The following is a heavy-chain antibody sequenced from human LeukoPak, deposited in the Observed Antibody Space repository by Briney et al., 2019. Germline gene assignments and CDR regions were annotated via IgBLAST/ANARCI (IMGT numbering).Heavy chain of an antibody. CDR1: GFTFNSYP. J-gene: IGHJ4*02. CDR3: ARQPTWAFANFAY. V-gene: IGHV3-23*01. Sequence: GGSLRLSRAASGFTFNSYPMRWVRQAPGKGLEWVSVINDSGGSTYYADSVKGRFTISRDNSKNTLYLQMSGLRVEDTAVYYCARQPTWAFANFAYWGQVTLVTVSS. D-gene: IGHD1-26*01. CDR2: INDSGGST.